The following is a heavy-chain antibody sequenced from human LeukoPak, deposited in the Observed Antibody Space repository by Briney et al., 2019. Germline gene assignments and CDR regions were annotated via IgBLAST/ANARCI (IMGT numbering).Heavy chain of an antibody. V-gene: IGHV3-23*01. Sequence: GGSLRLSCAASGFTFSSYGMSWVRQAPGKGLEWVSGMSGSGGITHYADSVRGRFTISRDNSKNTLYLQMNSLRAEDTAVYYCAKDPTDFDSSGQTYFDYWGQGTLVTVSS. CDR1: GFTFSSYG. J-gene: IGHJ4*02. CDR3: AKDPTDFDSSGQTYFDY. CDR2: MSGSGGIT. D-gene: IGHD3-22*01.